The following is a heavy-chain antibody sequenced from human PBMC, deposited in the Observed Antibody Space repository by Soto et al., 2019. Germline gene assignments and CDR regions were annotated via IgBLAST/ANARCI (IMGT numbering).Heavy chain of an antibody. Sequence: GGSLRLSCVASGLTFSNSYMHWVRQAPGKGLVWVSHINSEGTATTYADSVKGRFTVSRDNARNTLFLQLTSLRAEDTAVYYCARHLIWKGEAFDIWGQGTRVTVAS. V-gene: IGHV3-74*01. CDR1: GLTFSNSY. CDR3: ARHLIWKGEAFDI. J-gene: IGHJ3*02. D-gene: IGHD1-1*01. CDR2: INSEGTAT.